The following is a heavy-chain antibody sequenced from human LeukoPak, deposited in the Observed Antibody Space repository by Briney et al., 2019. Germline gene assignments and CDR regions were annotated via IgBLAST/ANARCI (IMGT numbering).Heavy chain of an antibody. CDR1: GFIFSGYW. CDR2: IKGDGSEK. Sequence: PGGSLRLSCAASGFIFSGYWMSWVRQAPGKGLEWVANIKGDGSEKYYVDSVKGRFTISRDNVKNSLYLQMNSLRAEDTAVYYCARGFGYNYGTVWGRGTLVTVSS. J-gene: IGHJ4*02. D-gene: IGHD5-18*01. CDR3: ARGFGYNYGTV. V-gene: IGHV3-7*03.